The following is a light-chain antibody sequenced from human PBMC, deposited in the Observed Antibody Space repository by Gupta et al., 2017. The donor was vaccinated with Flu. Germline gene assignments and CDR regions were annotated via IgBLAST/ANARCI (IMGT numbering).Light chain of an antibody. CDR3: QQRSNF. J-gene: IGKJ4*01. CDR1: QSVSSY. Sequence: TQSPATLSLSPGERATLSCRASQSVSSYLAWYQQKPGRAPRLLIYDASNRATGIPARFSGSGSGTDFTLTISSLEPEDFAVYYCQQRSNFFGGGTKVEIK. V-gene: IGKV3-11*01. CDR2: DAS.